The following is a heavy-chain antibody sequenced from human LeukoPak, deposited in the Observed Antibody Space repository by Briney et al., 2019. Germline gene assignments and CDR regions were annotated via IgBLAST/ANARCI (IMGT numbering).Heavy chain of an antibody. V-gene: IGHV5-51*01. D-gene: IGHD2-8*01. CDR1: GYSFINYW. CDR2: IYPGDSDT. J-gene: IGHJ4*02. CDR3: ARHARYCSNGVCYVDY. Sequence: GESLKIACKGSGYSFINYWIVWVRQMPGKALDWKGLIYPGDSDTRYSPSFQGQVTISADKSISTAYLQWRSLKASDTAMYYCARHARYCSNGVCYVDYWGQGTLVTVSS.